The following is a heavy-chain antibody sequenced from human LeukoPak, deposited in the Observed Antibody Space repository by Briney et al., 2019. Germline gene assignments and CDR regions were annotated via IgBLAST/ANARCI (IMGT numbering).Heavy chain of an antibody. J-gene: IGHJ4*02. CDR2: IKQDGSEK. D-gene: IGHD3-22*01. V-gene: IGHV3-7*03. Sequence: GGSLRLSCVGSGFTFTTYWMSWVRQAPGKGLEWVANIKQDGSEKYYVDSVKGRFTISRDNAKNSLYLQMNSLRAEDTAVYYCARVNLSSVVVVIMDYWGQGTLVTVSS. CDR1: GFTFTTYW. CDR3: ARVNLSSVVVVIMDY.